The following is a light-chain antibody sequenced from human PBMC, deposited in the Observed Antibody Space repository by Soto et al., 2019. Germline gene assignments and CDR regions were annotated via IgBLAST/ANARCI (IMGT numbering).Light chain of an antibody. V-gene: IGLV1-44*01. CDR2: IDS. J-gene: IGLJ3*02. CDR1: SSNIGSND. CDR3: AAWADSLSGYWV. Sequence: QSVLTQPPSASGTPGQRVTISCSGSSSNIGSNDVSWYQLLPGTAPKLLIYIDSHRPSGGPARFSGSKSGSSASLAINGLQSEAEDDYFCAAWADSLSGYWVFGGGTKLTVL.